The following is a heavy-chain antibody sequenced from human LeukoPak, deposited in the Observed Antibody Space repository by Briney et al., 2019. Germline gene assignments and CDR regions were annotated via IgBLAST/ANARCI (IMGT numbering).Heavy chain of an antibody. J-gene: IGHJ6*02. Sequence: AETLSLTCTVSGGSISSSSYYWGWIRQPPGKGLEWIGSIYYSGSTYYNPSLKSRVTISVDRSKNQFSLKLSSVTAADTAVYYCARESNYGSGSIYGMDVWGQGTTVTVSS. CDR1: GGSISSSSYY. CDR2: IYYSGST. CDR3: ARESNYGSGSIYGMDV. D-gene: IGHD3-10*01. V-gene: IGHV4-39*07.